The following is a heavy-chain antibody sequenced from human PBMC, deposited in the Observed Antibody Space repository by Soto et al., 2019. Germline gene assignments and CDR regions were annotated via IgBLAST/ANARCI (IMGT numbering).Heavy chain of an antibody. CDR2: MYSGGST. Sequence: EVQLVESGGGLVQPGGSLRLSCAASGFTISSYYMTWVRQPPGKRLEWVSVMYSGGSTFYAHSVKGRFTISRDNAKNILFLQMNNLRAEDTALYYCVRGIYSSSGYWGQGTLVTVSS. V-gene: IGHV3-66*01. CDR1: GFTISSYY. CDR3: VRGIYSSSGY. D-gene: IGHD6-6*01. J-gene: IGHJ4*02.